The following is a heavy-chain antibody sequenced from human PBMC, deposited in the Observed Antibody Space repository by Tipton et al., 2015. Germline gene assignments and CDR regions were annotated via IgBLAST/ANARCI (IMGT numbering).Heavy chain of an antibody. CDR2: ISSGSTYI. CDR3: ARAESHGFKM. Sequence: GSLRLSCAASGFNVSPNSMNWVRQAPGKGLEWVSSISSGSTYINYGDSVKGRFTISRDNSKNSVYLEMKSLRAEDTAVYYCARAESHGFKMCGQGTMVTVSS. J-gene: IGHJ3*02. CDR1: GFNVSPNS. V-gene: IGHV3-21*01.